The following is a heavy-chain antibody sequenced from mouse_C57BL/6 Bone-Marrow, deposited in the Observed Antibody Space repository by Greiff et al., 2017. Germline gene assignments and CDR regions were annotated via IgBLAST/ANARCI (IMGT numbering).Heavy chain of an antibody. CDR2: IRLKSDNYAT. V-gene: IGHV6-3*01. CDR3: TGVYDYDDGYYFDY. D-gene: IGHD2-4*01. J-gene: IGHJ2*01. CDR1: GFTFSNYW. Sequence: EVQGVESGGGLVQPGGSMKLSCVASGFTFSNYWMNWVRQSPEKGLEWVAQIRLKSDNYATHYAESVQGRFTISRDDSKSSVYLQMNNLRAEDTGIYYCTGVYDYDDGYYFDYWGQGTTLTVSS.